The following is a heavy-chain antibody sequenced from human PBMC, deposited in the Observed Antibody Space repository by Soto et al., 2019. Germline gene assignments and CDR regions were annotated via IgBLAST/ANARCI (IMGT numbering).Heavy chain of an antibody. CDR1: GGSISSGGYY. J-gene: IGHJ6*02. D-gene: IGHD2-21*02. CDR3: ARVCGGDCHYGMDV. Sequence: SETLSLTCTVSGGSISSGGYYCSWIRQHPGKGLEWIGYIYYSGSTNYNPSLKSRVTISVDTSKNQFSLKLSSVTAADTAVYYCARVCGGDCHYGMDVWGQGTTVTVSS. CDR2: IYYSGST. V-gene: IGHV4-31*03.